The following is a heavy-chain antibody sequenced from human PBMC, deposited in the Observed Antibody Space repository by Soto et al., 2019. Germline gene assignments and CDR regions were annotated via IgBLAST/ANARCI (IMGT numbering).Heavy chain of an antibody. D-gene: IGHD2-8*01. Sequence: QVQLVQSGAEVKKPGSSVKVSCKASGGTFSSFAISWVRQAPGQGLEWMGGIIPIFGTANYAQRFQGRVTIISYESTRTANIELSSLRSEDIAVYYCARGKTPGSMLIGAFEIGGQGTMVTVSS. J-gene: IGHJ3*02. CDR3: ARGKTPGSMLIGAFEI. CDR1: GGTFSSFA. CDR2: IIPIFGTA. V-gene: IGHV1-69*01.